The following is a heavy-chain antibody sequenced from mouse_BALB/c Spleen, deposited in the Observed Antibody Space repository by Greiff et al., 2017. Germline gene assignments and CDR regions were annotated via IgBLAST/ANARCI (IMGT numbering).Heavy chain of an antibody. V-gene: IGHV5-6-4*01. CDR3: TRDDGNYWFAY. D-gene: IGHD2-1*01. Sequence: EVQVVESGGGLVKPGGSLKLSCAASGFTFSSYTMSWVRQTPEKRLEWVATISSGGSYTYYPDSVKGRFTISRDNAKNTLYLQMSSLKSEDTAMYYCTRDDGNYWFAYWGQGTLVTVSA. CDR2: ISSGGSYT. CDR1: GFTFSSYT. J-gene: IGHJ3*01.